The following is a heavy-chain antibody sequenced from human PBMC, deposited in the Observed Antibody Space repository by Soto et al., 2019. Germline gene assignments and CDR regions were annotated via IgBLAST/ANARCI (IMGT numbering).Heavy chain of an antibody. CDR3: AKVEMARDYYYYGMDV. D-gene: IGHD5-12*01. Sequence: EVQLLESGGGLVQPGGSLRLSCAASGFTFSSYAMSWVRQAPGKGLEWVSAISGSGGSTYYADSVKGRFTISRDNSKNTLYLQMNSLRAEDTAVYYCAKVEMARDYYYYGMDVWGQGTTVTVSS. CDR1: GFTFSSYA. V-gene: IGHV3-23*01. J-gene: IGHJ6*02. CDR2: ISGSGGST.